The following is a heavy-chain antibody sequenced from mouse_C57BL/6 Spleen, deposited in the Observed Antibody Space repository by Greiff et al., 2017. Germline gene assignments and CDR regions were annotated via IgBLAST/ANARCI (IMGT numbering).Heavy chain of an antibody. CDR2: ISYSGST. D-gene: IGHD1-2*01. J-gene: IGHJ3*01. Sequence: DVKLVESGPGMVKPSQSLSLTCTVTGYSITSGYDWHWIRHFPGNKLEWMGYISYSGSTNYNPSLKSRISITHDTSKNHFFLKLNSVTTEDTATYYCARGDITTGFAYWGQGTLVTVAA. CDR1: GYSITSGYD. V-gene: IGHV3-1*01. CDR3: ARGDITTGFAY.